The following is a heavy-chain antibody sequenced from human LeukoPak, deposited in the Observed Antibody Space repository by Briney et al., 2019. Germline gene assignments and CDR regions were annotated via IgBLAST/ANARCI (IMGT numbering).Heavy chain of an antibody. CDR3: VRVAVTGIAYFQY. J-gene: IGHJ1*01. CDR1: GYTFTGYY. D-gene: IGHD6-19*01. V-gene: IGHV1-2*02. Sequence: RGASVKVSCKASGYTFTGYYLHWMRQAPGQGPEWMGWINGNSGDTNYAQKFQGRVTMTRDTSISTAYMDLIRLTSDDTAVYYCVRVAVTGIAYFQYWGQGTLVTVPS. CDR2: INGNSGDT.